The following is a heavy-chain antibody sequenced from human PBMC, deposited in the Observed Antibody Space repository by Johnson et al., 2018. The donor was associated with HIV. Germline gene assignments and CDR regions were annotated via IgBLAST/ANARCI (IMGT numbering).Heavy chain of an antibody. Sequence: EVQLVESGGGVVQPGRSLRLSCSASGFTFSSYALHWVRQAPGKGLEWVSAISGSGGSTYYADSVKGRFTISRDNSKNTLYLQMNSLRAEDTAVYYCAKDPPGVDDIHAFDIWGQGTMVTVSS. CDR1: GFTFSSYA. V-gene: IGHV3-23*04. D-gene: IGHD3-9*01. CDR2: ISGSGGST. J-gene: IGHJ3*02. CDR3: AKDPPGVDDIHAFDI.